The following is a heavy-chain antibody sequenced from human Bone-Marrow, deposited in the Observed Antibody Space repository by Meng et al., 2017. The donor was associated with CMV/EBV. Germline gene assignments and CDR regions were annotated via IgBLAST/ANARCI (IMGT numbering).Heavy chain of an antibody. CDR3: ARSTSAKTDYWT. J-gene: IGHJ1*01. CDR2: LDDQRGT. V-gene: IGHV3-74*01. D-gene: IGHD4/OR15-4a*01. CDR1: GFSVSSYW. Sequence: GGSLRLSCAASGFSVSSYWMHWVRQVPGKGPVWVARLDDQRGTKYADFVEGRLTISRDDLKNTLYLQINSLRVEDTAVYYCARSTSAKTDYWTWGQGTLVTVSS.